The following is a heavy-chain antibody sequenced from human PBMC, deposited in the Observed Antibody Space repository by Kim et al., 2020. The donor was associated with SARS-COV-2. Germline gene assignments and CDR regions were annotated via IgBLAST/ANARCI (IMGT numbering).Heavy chain of an antibody. V-gene: IGHV1-2*02. J-gene: IGHJ5*02. D-gene: IGHD1-7*01. CDR3: ARDPGTNFDP. CDR2: INPNSGGT. Sequence: ASVKVSCKASGYTFTGYYMHWVRQAPGKGLEWVGWINPNSGGTNYAQKFQGRVTMTRDTSISTAYMELSRLRSDDTAVYYCARDPGTNFDPWGQGTLVTVSS. CDR1: GYTFTGYY.